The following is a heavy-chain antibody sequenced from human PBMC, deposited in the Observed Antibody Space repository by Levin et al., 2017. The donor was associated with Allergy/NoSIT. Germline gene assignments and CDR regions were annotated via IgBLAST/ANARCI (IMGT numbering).Heavy chain of an antibody. J-gene: IGHJ4*02. D-gene: IGHD3-22*01. CDR1: GYSFTSSW. CDR3: ARLGDYYCPFDY. V-gene: IGHV5-51*01. Sequence: PGGSLRLSCTGSGYSFTSSWVGWVRQMPGKGLEWMGSINPGDSDTRYSPSLQGQVTISADKSITTVYLQWSSLKASDTAMYYCARLGDYYCPFDYWGQGTLVTVSS. CDR2: INPGDSDT.